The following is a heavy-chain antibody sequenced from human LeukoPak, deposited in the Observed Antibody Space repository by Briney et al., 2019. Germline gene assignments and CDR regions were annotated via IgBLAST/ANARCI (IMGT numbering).Heavy chain of an antibody. Sequence: SVKVSFTASGGTFTIYAISRVRHAPGQGLEWMGGIIPIFGTANYAQKFQGRVTITADESTSTAYMELSSLRAEDTAVYYCAREGSIAAAGSYWGQGTLVTVSS. CDR3: AREGSIAAAGSY. J-gene: IGHJ4*02. CDR2: IIPIFGTA. D-gene: IGHD6-13*01. V-gene: IGHV1-69*01. CDR1: GGTFTIYA.